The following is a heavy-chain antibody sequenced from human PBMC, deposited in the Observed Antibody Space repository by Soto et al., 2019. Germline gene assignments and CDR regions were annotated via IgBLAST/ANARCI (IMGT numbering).Heavy chain of an antibody. CDR3: ASHFTGVLVLGTSPPGGDNYGWDV. V-gene: IGHV1-69*02. J-gene: IGHJ6*02. CDR1: GGTFSRYT. CDR2: IIPILDIP. D-gene: IGHD2-8*02. Sequence: QVQLVQSGAEVKKPGSSVKVSCKASGGTFSRYTFTWVRQAPGQGLEWMGRIIPILDIPNYAQNFQGRVTITADKSTSTASMELRSLTADDTAGYYCASHFTGVLVLGTSPPGGDNYGWDVWGQGTTVTVSS.